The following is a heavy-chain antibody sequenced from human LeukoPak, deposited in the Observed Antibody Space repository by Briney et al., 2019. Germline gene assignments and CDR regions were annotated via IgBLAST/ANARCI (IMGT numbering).Heavy chain of an antibody. Sequence: GASVKVSCKASGYTLTGYSMHWVRQAPGQGLEWMGWINPNSGGTNYAQKFQGRVTMTRDTSISTAYMELSRLRSDDTAVYYCARAVRSSRGYFDYWGQGTLVTVSS. D-gene: IGHD2-2*01. V-gene: IGHV1-2*02. CDR2: INPNSGGT. CDR1: GYTLTGYS. CDR3: ARAVRSSRGYFDY. J-gene: IGHJ4*02.